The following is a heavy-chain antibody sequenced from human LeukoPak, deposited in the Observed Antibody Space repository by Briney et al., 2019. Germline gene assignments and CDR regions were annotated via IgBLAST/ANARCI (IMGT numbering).Heavy chain of an antibody. V-gene: IGHV4-38-2*01. CDR3: AREVGLGYFDL. CDR1: GYSISSGYY. Sequence: SETLSLTCAVSGYSISSGYYWGWIRQPPGKGLEWIGSIYHSGSTYYNPSLKSRVTISVDTSKNQFSLKLSSVTAADTAVYYRAREVGLGYFDLWGRGTLVTVSS. CDR2: IYHSGST. D-gene: IGHD2-15*01. J-gene: IGHJ2*01.